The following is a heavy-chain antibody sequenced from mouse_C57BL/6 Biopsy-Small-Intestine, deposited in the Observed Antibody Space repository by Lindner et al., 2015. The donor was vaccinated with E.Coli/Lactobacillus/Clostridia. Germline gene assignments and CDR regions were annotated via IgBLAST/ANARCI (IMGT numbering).Heavy chain of an antibody. CDR3: APLYDGYYDY. J-gene: IGHJ2*01. CDR1: GYTFTSYG. CDR2: IYPRSGNT. Sequence: VQLQESGAELMKPGASVKLSCKASGYTFTSYGISWVKQRTGQGLEWIGEIYPRSGNTYYNEKFKGKATLTADKSSSTAYMELRSLTSEDSAVYFCAPLYDGYYDYWGQGTTLTVSS. D-gene: IGHD2-3*01. V-gene: IGHV1-81*01.